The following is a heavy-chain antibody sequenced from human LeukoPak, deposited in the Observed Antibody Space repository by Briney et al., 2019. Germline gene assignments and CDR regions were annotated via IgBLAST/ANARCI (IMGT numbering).Heavy chain of an antibody. J-gene: IGHJ3*02. CDR3: AREGWFTDAFDI. V-gene: IGHV3-7*01. CDR1: GLSFSNYW. D-gene: IGHD2-15*01. Sequence: PGGSLRLSCVVSGLSFSNYWMTWVRQAPGKGLEWVASIKRDGSDKYYVSSVEGRFTISRDNAKNSLYLQMNSLRAEDTAVYYCAREGWFTDAFDIWGQGTMVTVSS. CDR2: IKRDGSDK.